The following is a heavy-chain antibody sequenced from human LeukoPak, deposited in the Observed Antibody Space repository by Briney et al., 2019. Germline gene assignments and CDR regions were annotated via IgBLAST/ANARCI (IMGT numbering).Heavy chain of an antibody. V-gene: IGHV1-18*01. D-gene: IGHD3-22*01. Sequence: ASVKVSCKASGYTFTSYAMRWVRQAPGQGLEWMGWVSTNDGNTVYAQRLQGRVTMTTDTSTSVAYMELRSLTSDDTAVYYCTRAPPGMTMMTDYWGQGTLVTVSS. CDR2: VSTNDGNT. CDR1: GYTFTSYA. CDR3: TRAPPGMTMMTDY. J-gene: IGHJ4*02.